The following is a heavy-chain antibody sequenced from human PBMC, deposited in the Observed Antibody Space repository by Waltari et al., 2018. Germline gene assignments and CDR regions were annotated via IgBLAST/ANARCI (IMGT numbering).Heavy chain of an antibody. D-gene: IGHD1-26*01. J-gene: IGHJ5*02. CDR3: ARDSHSGSYYANGGFDP. CDR2: IYHSGST. CDR1: GYSIRSGYS. Sequence: QVQLQESGPGLVKPSETLSLTCPVSGYSIRSGYSWGWIRQPPGKGLEWIGSIYHSGSTYYNPSLKSRVTISVDTSKNQFSLKLSSVTAADTAVYYCARDSHSGSYYANGGFDPWGQGTLVTVSS. V-gene: IGHV4-38-2*02.